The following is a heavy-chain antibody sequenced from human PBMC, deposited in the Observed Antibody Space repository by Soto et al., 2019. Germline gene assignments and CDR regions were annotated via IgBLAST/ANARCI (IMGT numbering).Heavy chain of an antibody. CDR3: AKTTDGWFSAFEI. Sequence: GGSLRLSCAASGFVFSSYAMSWVRQAPGKGLEWVSAISGSGTTAYCADSVKGRFIFSRDNPKNTMYLQMNSLRAEDTAVYFCAKTTDGWFSAFEIWGQGTVVTVS. CDR1: GFVFSSYA. CDR2: ISGSGTTA. D-gene: IGHD6-19*01. J-gene: IGHJ3*02. V-gene: IGHV3-23*01.